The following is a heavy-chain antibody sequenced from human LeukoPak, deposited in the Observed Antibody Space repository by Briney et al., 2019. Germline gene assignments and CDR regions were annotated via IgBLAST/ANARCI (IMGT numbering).Heavy chain of an antibody. J-gene: IGHJ4*02. CDR2: TYYSGNT. Sequence: ASETLSLTCTVSGGSMTNYYWTWIRQSPGKGLEWIGHTYYSGNTNYNPSLKSRVTISIDTSKNQFSLKLSSVTAADTAVYYCTRGRAHYDSTGYYYWGRGILVTVSS. D-gene: IGHD3-22*01. CDR1: GGSMTNYY. V-gene: IGHV4-59*01. CDR3: TRGRAHYDSTGYYY.